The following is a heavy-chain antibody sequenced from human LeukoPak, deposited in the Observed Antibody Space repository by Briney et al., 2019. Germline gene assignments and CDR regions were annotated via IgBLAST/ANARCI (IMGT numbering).Heavy chain of an antibody. J-gene: IGHJ4*02. V-gene: IGHV3-7*01. CDR3: ARNVHPPPLLWFGETPTYLDY. CDR2: IKQDGSEK. CDR1: GFTFSSYW. Sequence: PGGSLRLSCAASGFTFSSYWMSWVRQAPGKGLEWVANIKQDGSEKYYVDSVKGRFTISRDNAKNSLYLQMNSLRAEDTAVYYCARNVHPPPLLWFGETPTYLDYWGQGTLVTVSS. D-gene: IGHD3-10*01.